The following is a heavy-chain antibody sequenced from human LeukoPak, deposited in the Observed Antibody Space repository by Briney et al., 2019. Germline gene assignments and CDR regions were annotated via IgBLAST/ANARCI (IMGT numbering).Heavy chain of an antibody. Sequence: SETLSLTCTVSGGSISSSSYYWGWIRQPPGKGLEWIGSIYYSGSTYYNPSLKSRVTISVDTSKNQFSLKLSSVTAADTAVYYCARGGSSWYSIYWGQGTLVTVSS. CDR3: ARGGSSWYSIY. V-gene: IGHV4-39*07. CDR1: GGSISSSSYY. D-gene: IGHD6-13*01. CDR2: IYYSGST. J-gene: IGHJ4*02.